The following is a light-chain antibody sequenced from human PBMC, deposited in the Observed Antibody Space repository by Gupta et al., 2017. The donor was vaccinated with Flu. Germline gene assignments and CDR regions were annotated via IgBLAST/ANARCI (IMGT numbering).Light chain of an antibody. J-gene: IGLJ3*02. V-gene: IGLV3-1*01. CDR1: KLGNKY. Sequence: YELTQPPSVSVSPGQTASIACSGDKLGNKYVCWYRQKPGQSPTLVLFQDSKRPSGIPERFSGSNSGNTATLTISGAQALDESDYYCHTWDNSIGVFGGGTKLTV. CDR2: QDS. CDR3: HTWDNSIGV.